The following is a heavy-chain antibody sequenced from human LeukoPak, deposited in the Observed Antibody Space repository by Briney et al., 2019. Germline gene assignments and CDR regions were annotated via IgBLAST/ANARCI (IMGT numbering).Heavy chain of an antibody. CDR3: ATIFGVVIGGIRFDP. V-gene: IGHV3-23*01. J-gene: IGHJ5*02. CDR2: ISGSGGST. Sequence: PGGSLRLSCAASGFTFSNFAMSWVRQAPGKGLEWVSAISGSGGSTYYADSVKGRFTISRDNSKNTLYLQMNSLRAEDTAVYYCATIFGVVIGGIRFDPWGQGTLVTVSS. CDR1: GFTFSNFA. D-gene: IGHD3-3*01.